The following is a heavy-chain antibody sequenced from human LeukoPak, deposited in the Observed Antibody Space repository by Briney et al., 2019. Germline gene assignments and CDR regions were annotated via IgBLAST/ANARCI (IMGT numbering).Heavy chain of an antibody. CDR1: GFTFSSYE. Sequence: GGSLRLSCAASGFTFSSYEMNWVRQAPGEGLEWVSYISSSGSTIYYADSVKGRFTISRDNAKNSLYLQMNSLRAEDTAVYYCARDSGSYYLGTFDYWGQGTLVTVSS. D-gene: IGHD1-26*01. CDR2: ISSSGSTI. CDR3: ARDSGSYYLGTFDY. J-gene: IGHJ4*02. V-gene: IGHV3-48*03.